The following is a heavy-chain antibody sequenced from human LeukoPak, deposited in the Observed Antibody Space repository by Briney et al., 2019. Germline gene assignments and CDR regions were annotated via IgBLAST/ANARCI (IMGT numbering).Heavy chain of an antibody. CDR3: ARDPLQHYYDSSGSFDY. V-gene: IGHV4-38-2*02. J-gene: IGHJ4*02. Sequence: SETLSLTCTASGYSISSGYYWGWIRQPPGKGLEWIGSIYHSGSTYYNPSLKNRVTISVDTSKNQFSLKLSSVTAADTAVYYCARDPLQHYYDSSGSFDYWGQGTLVTVSS. D-gene: IGHD3-22*01. CDR1: GYSISSGYY. CDR2: IYHSGST.